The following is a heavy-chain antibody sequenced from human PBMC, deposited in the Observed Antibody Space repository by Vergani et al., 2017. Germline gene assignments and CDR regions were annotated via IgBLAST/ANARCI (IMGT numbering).Heavy chain of an antibody. D-gene: IGHD2-2*02. Sequence: QVQLVQSGAEVKKPGSSVKVSCKASGGTFSSYAISWVRQAPGQGLEWMGGIIPIFGTANYAQKFQGRVTITADESTSTAYMELSSLRSEDTAVYYCARYCSSTSCYTQDYYYYYGMDVWGQGTTVTVSS. CDR2: IIPIFGTA. CDR1: GGTFSSYA. J-gene: IGHJ6*02. V-gene: IGHV1-69*01. CDR3: ARYCSSTSCYTQDYYYYYGMDV.